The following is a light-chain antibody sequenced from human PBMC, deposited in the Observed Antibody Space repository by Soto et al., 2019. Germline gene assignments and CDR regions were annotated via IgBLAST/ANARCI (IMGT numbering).Light chain of an antibody. CDR1: QSVDIN. CDR2: GAS. V-gene: IGKV3-15*01. J-gene: IGKJ3*01. CDR3: QQYNKWPLT. Sequence: EIVLTQSPATLSVSPGERVTLSCRASQSVDINLAWYQQKPGQAPRLVIYGASTRATDMPGTFSGSGSGTEFTLTISSLQSEDFGVYYCQQYNKWPLTFGPGTKVDI.